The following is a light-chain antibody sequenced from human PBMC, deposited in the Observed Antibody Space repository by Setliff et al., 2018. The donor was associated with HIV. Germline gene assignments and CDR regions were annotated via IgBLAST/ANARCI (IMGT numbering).Light chain of an antibody. CDR2: EVS. Sequence: QSALAQPASVSGSPGQSITISCTGTSSDIGGYNYVSWYQQHPGKAPKLVISEVSNRPSGVSNRFSGSKSGNTASLTTSGVLAEDEADYYCISYADSSALYVFGSGIKVTVL. J-gene: IGLJ1*01. CDR3: ISYADSSALYV. CDR1: SSDIGGYNY. V-gene: IGLV2-14*01.